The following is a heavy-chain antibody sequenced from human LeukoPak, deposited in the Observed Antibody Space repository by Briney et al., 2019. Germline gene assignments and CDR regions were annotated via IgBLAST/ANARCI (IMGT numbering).Heavy chain of an antibody. CDR1: GYTYTVYF. J-gene: IGHJ4*02. V-gene: IGHV1-2*02. CDR3: ARELNYDSSGYYFDY. D-gene: IGHD3-22*01. Sequence: ASVKVSCKASGYTYTVYFMHWVRQAPGQGLEWMGWINPNSGGTNYAQKFQGRVTMTRDTSISTAYMELSRLRSDDTAVYYCARELNYDSSGYYFDYWGQGTLVTVSS. CDR2: INPNSGGT.